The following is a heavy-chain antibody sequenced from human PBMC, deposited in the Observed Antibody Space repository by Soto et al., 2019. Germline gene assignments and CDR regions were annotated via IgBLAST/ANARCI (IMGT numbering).Heavy chain of an antibody. Sequence: QVQLVQSGAEVKKPGASVKVSCKASGYGFTTYGITWVRQAPGQGLEWMGWISAYKGQTHFAQKFQGRVNLTRDSSTSTAYMEVGKLRSDDTAVYYCARVTDDYGDYDYWGQGTLVTVSS. V-gene: IGHV1-18*04. D-gene: IGHD4-17*01. CDR2: ISAYKGQT. CDR3: ARVTDDYGDYDY. CDR1: GYGFTTYG. J-gene: IGHJ4*02.